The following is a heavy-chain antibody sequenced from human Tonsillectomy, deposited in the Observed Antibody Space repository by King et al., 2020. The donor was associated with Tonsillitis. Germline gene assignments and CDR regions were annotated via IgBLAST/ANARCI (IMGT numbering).Heavy chain of an antibody. Sequence: LQLVQSGGGLVQPGGSLRLSCAASGFPFSRNTMNWVRQAPGKGLEWGSYISTGSSTIYYADSVKGRFTISRDNAKNSLYLQMNSLRAEDTAVYYCASGWGTYDYWGQGNLVTVSS. D-gene: IGHD2-8*02. CDR2: ISTGSSTI. J-gene: IGHJ4*02. CDR1: GFPFSRNT. CDR3: ASGWGTYDY. V-gene: IGHV3-48*01.